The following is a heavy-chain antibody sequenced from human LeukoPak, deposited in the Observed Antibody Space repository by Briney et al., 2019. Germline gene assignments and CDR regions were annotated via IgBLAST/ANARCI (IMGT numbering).Heavy chain of an antibody. D-gene: IGHD2-15*01. V-gene: IGHV3-23*01. CDR2: TSTSGGST. CDR1: AFTFSSYA. Sequence: PGGSLRLSCAASAFTFSSYAMSWVRQAPGKGLKWVSGTSTSGGSTYYADSVKGRFTISRDNSKNTLSLQMTSLRAEDTAVYYCATARGGYWGQGTLVTVSS. J-gene: IGHJ4*02. CDR3: ATARGGY.